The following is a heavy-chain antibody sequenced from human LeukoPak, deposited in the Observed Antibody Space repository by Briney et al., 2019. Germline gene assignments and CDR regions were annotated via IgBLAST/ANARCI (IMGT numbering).Heavy chain of an antibody. V-gene: IGHV4-34*01. CDR2: INHSGST. CDR3: ARHLTGERAFDI. J-gene: IGHJ3*02. D-gene: IGHD7-27*01. CDR1: GGSFSGYY. Sequence: SETLSLTCAVYGGSFSGYYWSWIRQPPGKGLEWIGEINHSGSTNYNPSLKSRATITADTSKNQFSLKVTSVTAADTATYYCARHLTGERAFDIWGQGTLVTVSS.